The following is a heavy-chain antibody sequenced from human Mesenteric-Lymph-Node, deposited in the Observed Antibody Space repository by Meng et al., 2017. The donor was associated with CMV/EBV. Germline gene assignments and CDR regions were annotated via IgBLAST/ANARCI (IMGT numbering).Heavy chain of an antibody. V-gene: IGHV3-30-3*01. J-gene: IGHJ4*02. CDR3: AREGLIQGGYLAY. CDR2: ISYDGSNK. CDR1: GFTFSSYA. Sequence: GESLKISCAASGFTFSSYAMHWVRQAPGKGLEWVAVISYDGSNKYYADSVKGRFTISRDNAKNSVYLQMNSLRAEDTAVYYCAREGLIQGGYLAYWGQGTLVTV. D-gene: IGHD5-12*01.